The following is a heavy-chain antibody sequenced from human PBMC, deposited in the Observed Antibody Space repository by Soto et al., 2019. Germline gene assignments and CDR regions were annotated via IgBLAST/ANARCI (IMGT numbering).Heavy chain of an antibody. CDR1: GYTFTSYY. CDR3: ARDALYDSSGYSYYYGMDV. CDR2: INPSGGST. V-gene: IGHV1-46*01. D-gene: IGHD3-22*01. J-gene: IGHJ6*02. Sequence: ASVKVSCKASGYTFTSYYMHWVRQAPGQGLEWMGIINPSGGSTSYAQKFQGRVTMTRDTSTSTVYMELSSLRSEDTAVYYCARDALYDSSGYSYYYGMDVWGQGTTVTVSS.